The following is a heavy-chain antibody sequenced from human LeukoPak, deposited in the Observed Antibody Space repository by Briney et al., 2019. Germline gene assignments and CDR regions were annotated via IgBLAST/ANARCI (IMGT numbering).Heavy chain of an antibody. V-gene: IGHV4-39*01. D-gene: IGHD3-3*01. J-gene: IGHJ4*02. CDR1: GGSISSSSYY. CDR3: ASSGWGMAFLEWLFV. Sequence: SETLSLTCTVSGGSISSSSYYWGWIRQPPGKGLEWIGSIYYSGSTYYNPSLKSRVTISVDTSKNQFSLKLSSVTAADTAVYYCASSGWGMAFLEWLFVWGQGTLVTVSS. CDR2: IYYSGST.